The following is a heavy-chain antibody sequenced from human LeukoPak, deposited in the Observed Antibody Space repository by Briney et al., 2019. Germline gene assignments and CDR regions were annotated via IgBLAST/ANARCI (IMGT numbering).Heavy chain of an antibody. J-gene: IGHJ4*02. CDR2: INPNSGGT. V-gene: IGHV1-2*02. CDR3: ARGGYCSGGSCYSFDY. Sequence: ASVKVSRKASGYTFTGYYMHWVRQAPGQGLEWMGWINPNSGGTSYAQKFQGRVTMTRDTSVTTAYMELSRLRSDDTAVYYCARGGYCSGGSCYSFDYWGQGTLVTVSS. D-gene: IGHD2-15*01. CDR1: GYTFTGYY.